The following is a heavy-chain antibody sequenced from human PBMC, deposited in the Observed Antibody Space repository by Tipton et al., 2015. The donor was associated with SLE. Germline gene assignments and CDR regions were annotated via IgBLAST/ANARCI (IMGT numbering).Heavy chain of an antibody. CDR3: ARHVAWDSSSWYFDL. V-gene: IGHV4-59*05. Sequence: TLSLTCTVSGGSISNYYWSWIRQPAGKGLEWIGRIYYSGSTYYNPSLKSRVTISVDTSKNQFSLKLSSVTAADTAVYYCARHVAWDSSSWYFDLWGRGTLVTVSS. CDR1: GGSISNYY. J-gene: IGHJ2*01. D-gene: IGHD3-22*01. CDR2: IYYSGST.